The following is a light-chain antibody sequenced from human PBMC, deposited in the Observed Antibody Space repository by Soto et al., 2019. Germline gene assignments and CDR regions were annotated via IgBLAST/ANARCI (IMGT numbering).Light chain of an antibody. J-gene: IGLJ1*01. CDR2: DVS. Sequence: QSVLTQPASVSGSPGLSITISCTGTSSDVGAYNFVSWYQQHPDKAPKLMIFDVSNRPSGVSNRFSGSKSGNTASLTIPGLQSEDEAEYYCGSYTTSSNYVFGTGTKV. V-gene: IGLV2-14*03. CDR3: GSYTTSSNYV. CDR1: SSDVGAYNF.